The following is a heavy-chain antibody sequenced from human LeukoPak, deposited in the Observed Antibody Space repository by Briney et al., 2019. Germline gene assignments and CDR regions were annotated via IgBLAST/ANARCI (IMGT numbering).Heavy chain of an antibody. CDR1: GFTFSSYA. Sequence: GGSLRLSCAASGFTFSSYAMSWVRQAPGKGLEWVSAISGSGGSTYYADSVKGRFTISRDNSKNTLYLQMNSLRAEDTAVYYCAKDQDCGDYLKVGWFDPWGQGTLVTVSS. CDR3: AKDQDCGDYLKVGWFDP. J-gene: IGHJ5*02. D-gene: IGHD4-17*01. V-gene: IGHV3-23*01. CDR2: ISGSGGST.